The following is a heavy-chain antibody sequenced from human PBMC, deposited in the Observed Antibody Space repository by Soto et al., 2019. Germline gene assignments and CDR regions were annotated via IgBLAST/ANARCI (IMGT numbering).Heavy chain of an antibody. J-gene: IGHJ6*02. CDR2: IDPSDSYT. V-gene: IGHV5-10-1*01. CDR1: GYSFTSYW. Sequence: GEALKISCEGSGYSFTSYWFSWVRQMPGKGLEWMGRIDPSDSYTNYSPSFQGHVTISADKSISTAYLQWSSLKASDTAMYYCARRTTVTTTYYYGMDVWGQGTTVTVSS. D-gene: IGHD4-4*01. CDR3: ARRTTVTTTYYYGMDV.